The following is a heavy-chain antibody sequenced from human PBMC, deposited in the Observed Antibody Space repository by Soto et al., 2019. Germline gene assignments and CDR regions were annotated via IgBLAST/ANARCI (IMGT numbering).Heavy chain of an antibody. J-gene: IGHJ4*02. CDR3: ARLKYCSGGSCYTGPIDY. CDR1: GGTFSSYA. V-gene: IGHV1-69*01. Sequence: QVQLVQSGAEVKKPGSSVKVSCKASGGTFSSYAISWVRQAPGQGLEWMGGIIPIFGTANYAQKFQGRVTITADESTSTAYMELSSLRSEDTAVYSCARLKYCSGGSCYTGPIDYWGQGTLVTVSS. D-gene: IGHD2-15*01. CDR2: IIPIFGTA.